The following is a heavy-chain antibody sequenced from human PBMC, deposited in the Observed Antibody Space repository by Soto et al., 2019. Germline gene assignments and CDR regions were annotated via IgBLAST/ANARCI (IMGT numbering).Heavy chain of an antibody. CDR2: INPSGGST. D-gene: IGHD3-22*01. CDR1: GYTFTSYY. Sequence: GASVKVSCKASGYTFTSYYMHWVRQAPGQGLEWMGIINPSGGSTSYAQKFQGRVTMTRDTSTSTVYMELSSLRSEDTAVYYCARDNHVVITVPGAFDIWGQGTTVTVSS. J-gene: IGHJ3*02. CDR3: ARDNHVVITVPGAFDI. V-gene: IGHV1-46*01.